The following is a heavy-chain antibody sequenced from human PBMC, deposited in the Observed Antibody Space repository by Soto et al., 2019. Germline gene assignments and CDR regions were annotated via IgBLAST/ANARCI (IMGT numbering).Heavy chain of an antibody. Sequence: PSETLSLTCTISGGSFGTNYWSRIRQAPGKGLEWIGYTYHTGSTKYNPSLKSRATISVDTSKNQFSLTLNSAAAADTAVYYCATDSAGRGPFDPWGQGILVTVSS. V-gene: IGHV4-59*13. CDR1: GGSFGTNY. CDR2: TYHTGST. D-gene: IGHD3-10*01. J-gene: IGHJ5*02. CDR3: ATDSAGRGPFDP.